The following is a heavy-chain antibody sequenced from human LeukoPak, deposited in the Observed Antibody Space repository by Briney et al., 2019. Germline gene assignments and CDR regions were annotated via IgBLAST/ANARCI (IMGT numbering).Heavy chain of an antibody. J-gene: IGHJ1*01. CDR2: IGISGVTT. D-gene: IGHD3-22*01. CDR3: ASEDYYDSSAYYYRNFQH. CDR1: GFTFSTYC. V-gene: IGHV3-23*01. Sequence: TGGSLRLSCAASGFTFSTYCMSWVRQAPGKGLEWVSGIGISGVTTYYADSVKGRFTISRDNSKNTLYLQMNSLRAEDTAVYYCASEDYYDSSAYYYRNFQHWGQGTLATVSS.